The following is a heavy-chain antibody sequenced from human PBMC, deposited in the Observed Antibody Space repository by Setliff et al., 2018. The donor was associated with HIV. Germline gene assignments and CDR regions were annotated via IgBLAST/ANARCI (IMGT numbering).Heavy chain of an antibody. CDR3: VRDQVGGGIDY. D-gene: IGHD6-25*01. CDR1: GDSINSRSYY. V-gene: IGHV4-39*02. J-gene: IGHJ4*02. Sequence: SETLSLTCSVFGDSINSRSYYWGWIRQSPGQGLEWIGNILSGGTTFYNPSLKSRVSMSVDTSKNSLYLQIHSLRAEDTAVYYCVRDQVGGGIDYWGQGTLVTVSS. CDR2: ILSGGTT.